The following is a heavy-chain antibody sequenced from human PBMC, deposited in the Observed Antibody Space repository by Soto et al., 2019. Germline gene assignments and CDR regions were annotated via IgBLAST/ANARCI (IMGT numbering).Heavy chain of an antibody. D-gene: IGHD2-2*01. Sequence: TLSLTCTVSGGSISSGDYHWSWIRQPPGKGLEWIGYIYYSGSTYYNPSLKSRVTISVDTSKNQFSLKLSSVTAADTAVYYCARSSTSANYFDYWGQGTLVTVSS. J-gene: IGHJ4*02. CDR2: IYYSGST. CDR1: GGSISSGDYH. V-gene: IGHV4-31*03. CDR3: ARSSTSANYFDY.